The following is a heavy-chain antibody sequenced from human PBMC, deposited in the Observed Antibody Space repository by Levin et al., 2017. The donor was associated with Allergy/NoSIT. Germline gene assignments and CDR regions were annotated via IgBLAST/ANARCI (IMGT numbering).Heavy chain of an antibody. D-gene: IGHD3-22*01. V-gene: IGHV1-69*01. CDR1: GGTFSSYA. Sequence: KISCQASGGTFSSYAISWVRQAPGQGLEWMGGIIPIFGTANYAQKFQGRVTITADESTSTAYMELSSLRSEDTAVYYCARGDQYYYDSSGYPYWGQGTLVTVSS. CDR2: IIPIFGTA. J-gene: IGHJ4*02. CDR3: ARGDQYYYDSSGYPY.